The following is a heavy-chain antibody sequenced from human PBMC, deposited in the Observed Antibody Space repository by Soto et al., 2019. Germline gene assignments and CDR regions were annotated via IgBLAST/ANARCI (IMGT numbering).Heavy chain of an antibody. CDR2: IRPYRVNT. CDR3: AMVDNYVTPTPQDV. CDR1: GYIFVNYG. Sequence: QVQLVQSGDEVRKPGSSVKVSCKASGYIFVNYGIAWVRQPRGQGREWMGWIRPYRVNTHYASKIQGRLTMTTDTFTSTAYMDLGSLTSEDTAVYYCAMVDNYVTPTPQDVWGQGTTVSVSS. D-gene: IGHD3-16*01. J-gene: IGHJ6*02. V-gene: IGHV1-18*01.